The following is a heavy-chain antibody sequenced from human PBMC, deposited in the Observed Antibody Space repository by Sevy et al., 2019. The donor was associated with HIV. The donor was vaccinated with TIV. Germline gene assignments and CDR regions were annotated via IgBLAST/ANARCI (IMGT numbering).Heavy chain of an antibody. CDR2: ISYDGSNK. J-gene: IGHJ4*02. V-gene: IGHV3-30-3*01. Sequence: GGSLRLSCAASGFTFSSYAMHWVRQAPGKGLEWVAVISYDGSNKYYADSVKGRFTISRDNSKNTLYMQMNILGAEDTGVYYCASDYYDSSGYVYWGQGTLVTVSS. CDR3: ASDYYDSSGYVY. CDR1: GFTFSSYA. D-gene: IGHD3-22*01.